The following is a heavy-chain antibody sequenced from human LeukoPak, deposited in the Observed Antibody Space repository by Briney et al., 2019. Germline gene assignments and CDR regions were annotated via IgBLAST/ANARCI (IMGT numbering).Heavy chain of an antibody. CDR3: ERDRGFESYAFDI. Sequence: SETLSLTCTVSGGSISSYYWSWIRQPPGKGLEWIGYIYYSGSTNYNPSLKSRVTISVDTSKNQFSLKLSSVTAADTAVYYCERDRGFESYAFDIWGQGTMVTVSS. CDR2: IYYSGST. D-gene: IGHD3-10*01. V-gene: IGHV4-59*01. CDR1: GGSISSYY. J-gene: IGHJ3*02.